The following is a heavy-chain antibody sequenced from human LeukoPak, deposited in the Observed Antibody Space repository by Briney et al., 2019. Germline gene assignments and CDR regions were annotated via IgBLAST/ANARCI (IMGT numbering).Heavy chain of an antibody. J-gene: IGHJ4*02. Sequence: SSETLSLTCTVSGGSISSYYWSWLRQPPGKGLEWIGYIYYSGSTNYNPSLKSRVTISVDTSKNQFSLKLSSVTAADTAVYYCARELYYYDSSGYYDYWGQGTLVTVSS. CDR1: GGSISSYY. CDR2: IYYSGST. D-gene: IGHD3-22*01. V-gene: IGHV4-59*01. CDR3: ARELYYYDSSGYYDY.